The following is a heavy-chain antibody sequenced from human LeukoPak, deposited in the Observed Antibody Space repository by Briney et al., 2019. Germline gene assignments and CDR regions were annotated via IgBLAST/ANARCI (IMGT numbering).Heavy chain of an antibody. Sequence: GGSLRLSCAASGFTFSSYEMNWVRQAPGKGLEWVSYISSSGSTIYYADSVKGRFTISRDNAKNSLSLQMNSLRAEDTAVYYCARDSVLRYFDWYPGGYYYYYMDVWGKGTTVTISS. CDR3: ARDSVLRYFDWYPGGYYYYYMDV. CDR1: GFTFSSYE. D-gene: IGHD3-9*01. CDR2: ISSSGSTI. J-gene: IGHJ6*03. V-gene: IGHV3-48*03.